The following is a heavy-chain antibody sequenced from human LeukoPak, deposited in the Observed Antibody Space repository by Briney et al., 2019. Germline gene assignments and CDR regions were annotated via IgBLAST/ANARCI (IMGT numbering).Heavy chain of an antibody. CDR2: ISGSADST. CDR1: GFTFSTYA. D-gene: IGHD1-7*01. V-gene: IGHV3-23*01. Sequence: GGSLRLSCAASGFTFSTYAMSWVRQAPGKGLEWVSAISGSADSTYYADSVKGQFAISRDNSKNTLYLQMNSLRAEDTAVYFCAKDRARGGTTDFDYWGQGTLVTVSS. J-gene: IGHJ4*02. CDR3: AKDRARGGTTDFDY.